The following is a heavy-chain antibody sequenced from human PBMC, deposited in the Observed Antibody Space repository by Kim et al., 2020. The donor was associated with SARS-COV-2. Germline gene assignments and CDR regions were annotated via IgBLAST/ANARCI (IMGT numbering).Heavy chain of an antibody. Sequence: ASVKVSCKASGYTFTSYYMHWVRQAPGQGLEWMGIINPSGGSTSYAQKFQGRVTMTRDTSTSTVYMELSSLRSEDTAGYYCARVGVLLWFGELGSGAFDIWGQGTMVTVSS. CDR3: ARVGVLLWFGELGSGAFDI. CDR1: GYTFTSYY. CDR2: INPSGGST. D-gene: IGHD3-10*01. V-gene: IGHV1-46*01. J-gene: IGHJ3*02.